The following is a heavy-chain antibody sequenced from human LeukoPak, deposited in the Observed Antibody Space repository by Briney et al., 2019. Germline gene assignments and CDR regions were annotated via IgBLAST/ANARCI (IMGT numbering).Heavy chain of an antibody. CDR1: GFTFSSYS. J-gene: IGHJ4*02. V-gene: IGHV3-30-3*01. D-gene: IGHD1-26*01. Sequence: GGSLRLSCAASGFTFSSYSIHWVRQAPGKGLEWVADISYDGSDKNYADSVKGRFTIARDNSKNTLYLQMNSLRAEDTALYYCARGQIVGADARVDYWGQGTLVTVPS. CDR3: ARGQIVGADARVDY. CDR2: ISYDGSDK.